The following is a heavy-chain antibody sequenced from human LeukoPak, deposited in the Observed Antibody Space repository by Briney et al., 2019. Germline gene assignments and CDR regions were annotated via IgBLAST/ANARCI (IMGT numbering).Heavy chain of an antibody. D-gene: IGHD2-2*01. Sequence: GGSLRPSCAASGFTFSSYAMSWVRQAPGKGLEWVSAISGSGGSTYYADSVKGRFTISRDNSKNTLYLQMNSLRAEDTAVYYCARNDIVVVPAAIHYWGQGTLVTVSS. CDR2: ISGSGGST. CDR1: GFTFSSYA. J-gene: IGHJ4*02. CDR3: ARNDIVVVPAAIHY. V-gene: IGHV3-23*01.